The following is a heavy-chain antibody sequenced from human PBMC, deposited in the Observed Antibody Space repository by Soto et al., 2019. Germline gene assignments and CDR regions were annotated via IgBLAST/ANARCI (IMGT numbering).Heavy chain of an antibody. CDR1: GGSISSSIYY. CDR2: IYYSGST. D-gene: IGHD3-10*01. J-gene: IGHJ6*02. CDR3: ASYARGYYYYGMDV. V-gene: IGHV4-39*01. Sequence: SETMSLTCTVAGGSISSSIYYWGWIRQPPGKGLEWIGSIYYSGSTYYNPSLKSRVTISVGTSKNQFSLKLSSVTAADTAVYYCASYARGYYYYGMDVWGQGTTVTVSS.